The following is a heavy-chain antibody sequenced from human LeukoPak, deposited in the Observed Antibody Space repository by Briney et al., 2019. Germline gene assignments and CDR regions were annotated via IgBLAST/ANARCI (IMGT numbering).Heavy chain of an antibody. CDR2: IHSGGTT. J-gene: IGHJ4*02. Sequence: GGSLRLSCTASGFTVSSNYMTWVRHAPGQGPECVSLIHSGGTTSYADSVKGRFTISRDNSKNTLYLQMNSLRAEDAAVYYCVKPYSFSSGSLNWGQGTLVTVSS. CDR1: GFTVSSNY. CDR3: VKPYSFSSGSLN. D-gene: IGHD3-10*01. V-gene: IGHV3-66*01.